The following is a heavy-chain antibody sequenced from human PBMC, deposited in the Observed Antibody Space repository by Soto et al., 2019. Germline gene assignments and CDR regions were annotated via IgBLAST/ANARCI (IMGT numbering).Heavy chain of an antibody. CDR2: MNPNCGNT. D-gene: IGHD1-26*01. Sequence: ASVKVSCKASGYTFTSYDINWVRQATGQGLEWMGWMNPNCGNTSYAQKYQGRVTITADKSTSTAYMELSSLRSEDTAVYYCARGGASGSRQYAVDYWGQGTLVTVSS. J-gene: IGHJ4*02. V-gene: IGHV1-8*01. CDR3: ARGGASGSRQYAVDY. CDR1: GYTFTSYD.